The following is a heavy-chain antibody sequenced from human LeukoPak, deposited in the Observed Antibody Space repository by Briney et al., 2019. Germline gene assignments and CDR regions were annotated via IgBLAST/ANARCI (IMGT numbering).Heavy chain of an antibody. Sequence: SETLSLTCAVYGGSFSGYYWSWIRQPPGKGLEWIGEINHSGSTNYNPSLKSRVTISVDTSKNQFSLKLSSVTAADTAVYYCAREEESVSSATQWGQGTLVTVSS. J-gene: IGHJ4*02. CDR2: INHSGST. CDR3: AREEESVSSATQ. D-gene: IGHD2-2*01. CDR1: GGSFSGYY. V-gene: IGHV4-34*01.